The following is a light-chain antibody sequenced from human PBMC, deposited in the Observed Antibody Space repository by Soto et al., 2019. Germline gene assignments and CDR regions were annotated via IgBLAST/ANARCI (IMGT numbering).Light chain of an antibody. J-gene: IGKJ3*01. Sequence: EIVLTQSPGTLSLSPGERATLSCRASQSVNSIYLAWYQQKPGQAPRLLIYGASSRATGIPDRFSGSGSGTDFTLTISRLEPEDFAVYYCQQYGSSPPFTFGPGTKVDIK. CDR2: GAS. CDR3: QQYGSSPPFT. CDR1: QSVNSIY. V-gene: IGKV3-20*01.